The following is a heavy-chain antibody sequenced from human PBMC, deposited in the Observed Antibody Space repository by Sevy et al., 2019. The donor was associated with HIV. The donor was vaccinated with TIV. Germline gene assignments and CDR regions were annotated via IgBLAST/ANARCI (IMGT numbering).Heavy chain of an antibody. CDR2: IKQDGSEK. CDR3: SRVRIWFFDY. J-gene: IGHJ4*02. D-gene: IGHD3-9*01. V-gene: IGHV3-7*01. Sequence: GGYLRLSCAASGFTFSSYWMSWVRQTPGKGLEWVANIKQDGSEKYYVDSVKGRFTISRDNAKNSLFLQMNSLRSEDTAVYYSSRVRIWFFDYWGQGTLVTVSS. CDR1: GFTFSSYW.